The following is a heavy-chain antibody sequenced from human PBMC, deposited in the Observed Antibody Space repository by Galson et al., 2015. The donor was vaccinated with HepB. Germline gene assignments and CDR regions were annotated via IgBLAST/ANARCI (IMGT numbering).Heavy chain of an antibody. D-gene: IGHD3/OR15-3a*01. CDR2: TDHSGST. Sequence: SETLSLTCVVNGGPLGGNYWTWIRQSPGKGLEWIGETDHSGSTNYNPSLKSRVTISVATSKNQFSLTLTSVTAADTAVYYCARVMTVFGLVELRRRGMDVWGQGTTVTVSS. CDR3: ARVMTVFGLVELRRRGMDV. CDR1: GGPLGGNY. J-gene: IGHJ6*02. V-gene: IGHV4-34*01.